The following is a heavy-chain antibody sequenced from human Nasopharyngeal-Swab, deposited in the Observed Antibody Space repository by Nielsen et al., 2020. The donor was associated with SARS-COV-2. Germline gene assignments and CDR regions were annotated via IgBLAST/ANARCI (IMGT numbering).Heavy chain of an antibody. CDR2: ISWNSGSI. J-gene: IGHJ4*02. Sequence: GGSLRLSCAASGFTFDDYAMHWVRQAPGKGLEWVSGISWNSGSIGYADSVKGRSTISRDNAKNSLYLQMNSLRAEDTALYYCASSINYDSSGYYDYWGQGTLVTVSS. V-gene: IGHV3-9*01. D-gene: IGHD3-22*01. CDR1: GFTFDDYA. CDR3: ASSINYDSSGYYDY.